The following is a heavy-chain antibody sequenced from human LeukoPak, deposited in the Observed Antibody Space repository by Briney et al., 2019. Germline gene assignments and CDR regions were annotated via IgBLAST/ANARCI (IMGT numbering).Heavy chain of an antibody. D-gene: IGHD3-10*01. J-gene: IGHJ4*02. CDR2: IYYSGST. CDR3: ARGPELGSLDH. CDR1: GGSISSYY. V-gene: IGHV4-59*01. Sequence: SETLSLTCTVSGGSISSYYWNWIRQPPGKGLEWIGYIYYSGSTNYKPSLKSRVTISIDRSKNQFSLELSSVTAADTAVYYCARGPELGSLDHWGQGTLVTVSS.